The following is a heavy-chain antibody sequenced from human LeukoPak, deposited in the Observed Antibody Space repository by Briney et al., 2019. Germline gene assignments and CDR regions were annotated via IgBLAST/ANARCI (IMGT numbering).Heavy chain of an antibody. Sequence: ASVKVSRKASGYTFTGYYIHWVRQAPGQGLEWMGWINPNSGGTNYAQKFQGRVTMTRDTSISTAYMELSRLRSDDTAVYYCARFYDPNNWFDPWGQGTLVTVSS. CDR2: INPNSGGT. CDR1: GYTFTGYY. V-gene: IGHV1-2*02. D-gene: IGHD2/OR15-2a*01. J-gene: IGHJ5*02. CDR3: ARFYDPNNWFDP.